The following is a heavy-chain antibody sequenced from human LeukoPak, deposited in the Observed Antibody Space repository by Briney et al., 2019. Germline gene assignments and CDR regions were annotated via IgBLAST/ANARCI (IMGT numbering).Heavy chain of an antibody. CDR2: ISSSSSYI. J-gene: IGHJ4*02. D-gene: IGHD3-10*01. CDR3: ARDRWAYGSGSYDY. CDR1: GFTLSSYS. Sequence: PGGSLRLSCAASGFTLSSYSMNWVRQAPGQGLEWVSSISSSSSYIYYADSVKGRFTISRDNAKNSLYLQMSSLRAEDTAVYYCARDRWAYGSGSYDYWGQGTLVTVSS. V-gene: IGHV3-21*01.